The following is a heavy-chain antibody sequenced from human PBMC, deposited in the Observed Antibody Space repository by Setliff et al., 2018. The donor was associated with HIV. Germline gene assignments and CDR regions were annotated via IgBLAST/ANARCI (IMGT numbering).Heavy chain of an antibody. D-gene: IGHD2-15*01. J-gene: IGHJ4*02. Sequence: KPSETLSLTCTVSGGSISSGSYYWSWIRQPAGKALEWIGRIYTSGSTNYNPSLESRVSISLDTSKNQFSLKLTSVTAADTAVYYCAREAAHCSGDTCQFTFDSWGQGTLVTVSS. V-gene: IGHV4-61*02. CDR3: AREAAHCSGDTCQFTFDS. CDR1: GGSISSGSYY. CDR2: IYTSGST.